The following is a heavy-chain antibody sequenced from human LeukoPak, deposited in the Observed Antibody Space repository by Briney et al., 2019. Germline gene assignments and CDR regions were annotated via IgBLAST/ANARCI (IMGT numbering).Heavy chain of an antibody. CDR2: ISWNSGSI. J-gene: IGHJ6*02. CDR1: GFTFDDYA. CDR3: AKDMVRGAYGMDV. Sequence: GGSLTLSCAASGFTFDDYAMHWVRQAPGKGLEWVSGISWNSGSIGYADSVKGRFTISRDNAKNSLYLQMNSLRAEDTALYYCAKDMVRGAYGMDVWGQGTTVTVSS. D-gene: IGHD3-10*01. V-gene: IGHV3-9*01.